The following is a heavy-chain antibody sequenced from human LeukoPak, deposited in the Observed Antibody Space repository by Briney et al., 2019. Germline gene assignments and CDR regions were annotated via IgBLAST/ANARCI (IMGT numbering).Heavy chain of an antibody. V-gene: IGHV1-2*02. CDR2: INPNSGGT. Sequence: GASVKVSCKASGYTFTSYDMHWVRQAPGQGLEWMGWINPNSGGTNYAQKFQGRVTMTRDTSISTAYMELSRLRSDDTAVYYCAGRLDYGDYRPASYYYGMDVWGQGTTVTVSS. CDR1: GYTFTSYD. CDR3: AGRLDYGDYRPASYYYGMDV. J-gene: IGHJ6*02. D-gene: IGHD4-17*01.